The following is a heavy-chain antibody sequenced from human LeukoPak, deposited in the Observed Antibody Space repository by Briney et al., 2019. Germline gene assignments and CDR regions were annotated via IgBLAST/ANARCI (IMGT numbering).Heavy chain of an antibody. CDR1: GFTFSSYA. J-gene: IGHJ3*02. CDR2: ISYDGSNK. Sequence: GGSLRLSCAASGFTFSSYAMHWVRQAPGKGLEWVAVISYDGSNKYYADSVKGRFTISRDNSKNTLYLQMNSLRAEDTAVYYCVRGSSWLTLDAFDIWGQGTMVSVSS. V-gene: IGHV3-30*04. D-gene: IGHD6-13*01. CDR3: VRGSSWLTLDAFDI.